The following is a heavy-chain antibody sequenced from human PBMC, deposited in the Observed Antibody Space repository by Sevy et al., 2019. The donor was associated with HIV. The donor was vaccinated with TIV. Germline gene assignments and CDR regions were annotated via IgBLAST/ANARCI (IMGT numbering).Heavy chain of an antibody. Sequence: GGSLRLSCAASGFTFRNYAIHWVRQAPGKGLEWVALISHDGSHKYSADSVKGRFTISRDNSKNTLYLQMNSLRAEDTAMYYCARDPTIYASGWYYFDYWGQGTLVTVSS. CDR2: ISHDGSHK. CDR3: ARDPTIYASGWYYFDY. J-gene: IGHJ4*02. D-gene: IGHD6-19*01. V-gene: IGHV3-30*04. CDR1: GFTFRNYA.